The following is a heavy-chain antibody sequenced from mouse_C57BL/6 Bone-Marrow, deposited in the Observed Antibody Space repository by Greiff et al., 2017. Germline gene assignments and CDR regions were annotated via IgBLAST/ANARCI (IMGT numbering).Heavy chain of an antibody. CDR2: ISCDDDK. J-gene: IGHJ2*01. CDR3: ARRATSYFYY. V-gene: IGHV8-12*01. D-gene: IGHD1-1*01. Sequence: QVTLTECGPGILQSSQTLSLTCSFSGFSLSTSGMGVIWIRPPSGKGLEWLAHISCDDDKRYNPSLESRLTRSNDTSRNQLYPKITSVDTAETATYYCARRATSYFYYWGQGTTLTVSS. CDR1: GFSLSTSGMG.